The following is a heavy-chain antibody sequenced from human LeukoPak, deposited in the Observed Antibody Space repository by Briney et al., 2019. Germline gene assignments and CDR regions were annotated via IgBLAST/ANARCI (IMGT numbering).Heavy chain of an antibody. CDR3: AREGGFYRPLDY. D-gene: IGHD3-3*01. V-gene: IGHV4-30-4*01. J-gene: IGHJ4*02. Sequence: SQTLSLTCSVSGGSITSGDYYWSWIRQPPGKGLEWIGNIDYSGSSYYNPSLKSRLTLSVDLSENHISLRLTSVTPADTAVYYCAREGGFYRPLDYSGQGTLVTVSS. CDR2: IDYSGSS. CDR1: GGSITSGDYY.